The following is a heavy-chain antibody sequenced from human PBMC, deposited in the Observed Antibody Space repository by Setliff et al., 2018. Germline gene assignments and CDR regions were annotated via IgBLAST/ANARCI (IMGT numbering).Heavy chain of an antibody. J-gene: IGHJ3*02. Sequence: SETLSLTCGVSGASITSGHYWGWIRQPPGKGLEWIGTIYHRGRTYYDPSLRSRVTMSLDTSKNQFSLRLSSVTAADTAVYYCASPRRDDLDSPFDAFDIWGQGTMVTVSS. CDR1: GASITSGHY. D-gene: IGHD3-3*01. V-gene: IGHV4-38-2*01. CDR3: ASPRRDDLDSPFDAFDI. CDR2: IYHRGRT.